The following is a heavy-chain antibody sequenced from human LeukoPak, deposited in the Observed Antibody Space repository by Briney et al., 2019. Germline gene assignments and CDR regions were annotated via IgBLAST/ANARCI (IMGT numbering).Heavy chain of an antibody. V-gene: IGHV3-23*01. CDR2: IGGSGGST. J-gene: IGHJ4*02. D-gene: IGHD3-3*01. CDR1: EFTFGSYA. CDR3: AKEYYDFWSGYYYFDY. Sequence: PGGSLRLSCAASEFTFGSYAMSWVRQTPGKGLEWVSAIGGSGGSTYYADSVKGRFTISRDNSKNTLYLQMNSLRAEDTAVYYCAKEYYDFWSGYYYFDYWGQGTLVTVSS.